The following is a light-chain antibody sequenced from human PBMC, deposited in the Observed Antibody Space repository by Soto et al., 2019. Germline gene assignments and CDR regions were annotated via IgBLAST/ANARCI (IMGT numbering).Light chain of an antibody. Sequence: QSVLSQPPSASASLGASVTLTCTLSSGYSNYKVDWYQQRPGKGPRFVMRVGPGGIVGSKGDGIPDRFSVSGSGLSRFLTIENIQEEDESDYHCGADHGNGSKFFVVFGGGTKLTVL. J-gene: IGLJ2*01. CDR1: SGYSNYK. V-gene: IGLV9-49*01. CDR3: GADHGNGSKFFVV. CDR2: VGPGGIVG.